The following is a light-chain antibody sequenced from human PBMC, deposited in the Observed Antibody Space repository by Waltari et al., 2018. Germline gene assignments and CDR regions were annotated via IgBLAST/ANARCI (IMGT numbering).Light chain of an antibody. V-gene: IGLV2-23*02. CDR1: SRDSWDYDV. CDR3: CSYAGSVV. Sequence: SALTQPASVSGFPGQSITIPRPGRSRDSWDYDVVSWSPHHPGKAPKLVIYEVINRPSGVSNRFSGSKSGNTASLTISGLQAEDEADYYCCSYAGSVVFGGGTKLTVL. J-gene: IGLJ2*01. CDR2: EVI.